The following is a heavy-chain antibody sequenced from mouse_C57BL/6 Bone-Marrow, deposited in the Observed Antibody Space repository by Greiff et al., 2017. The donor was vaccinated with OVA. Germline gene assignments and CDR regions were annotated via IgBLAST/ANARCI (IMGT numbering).Heavy chain of an antibody. D-gene: IGHD1-1*01. V-gene: IGHV1-64*01. CDR2: IHPNSGST. CDR3: ARGYYGSSYFYYFDY. CDR1: GYTFTSYW. J-gene: IGHJ2*01. Sequence: VQLQQPGAELVKPGASVKLSCKASGYTFTSYWMHWVKQRPGQGLEWIGMIHPNSGSTNYNEKFKSKATLTVDKSSSTAYMQLSSLTSEDSAVYYCARGYYGSSYFYYFDYWGQGTTLTVSS.